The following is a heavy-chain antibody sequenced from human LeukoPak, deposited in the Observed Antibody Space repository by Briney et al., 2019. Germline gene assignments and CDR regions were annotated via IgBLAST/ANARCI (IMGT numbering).Heavy chain of an antibody. CDR1: GFTFSSYA. CDR2: ISGGGGST. D-gene: IGHD3-3*01. V-gene: IGHV3-23*01. J-gene: IGHJ4*02. Sequence: PGGSLRLSCVASGFTFSSYAMRWVRQTPGKGLVWVSDISGGGGSTDYADSVKGRFTISRDNSKNTLYLQMNSLRAEDTAVYYCAKGPASTIFGVVPFDYWGQGILVTVSS. CDR3: AKGPASTIFGVVPFDY.